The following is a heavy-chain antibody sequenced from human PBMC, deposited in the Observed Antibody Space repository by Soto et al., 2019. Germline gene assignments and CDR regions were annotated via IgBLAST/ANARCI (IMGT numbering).Heavy chain of an antibody. CDR1: GYTFTSYD. CDR2: MNPNSGNT. CDR3: ARGLYYYGSGSYNY. D-gene: IGHD3-10*01. Sequence: XVKVSCRASGYTFTSYDINWVRPATGQGLEWMGWMNPNSGNTGYAQKFQGRVTMTRNTSISTAYMELSSLRSEDTAVYYCARGLYYYGSGSYNYWGQGTLVTVSS. V-gene: IGHV1-8*01. J-gene: IGHJ4*02.